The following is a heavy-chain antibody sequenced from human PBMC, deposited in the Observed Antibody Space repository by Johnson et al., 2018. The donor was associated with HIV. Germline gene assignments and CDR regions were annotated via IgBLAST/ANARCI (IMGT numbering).Heavy chain of an antibody. V-gene: IGHV3-30*02. CDR2: IRYAGSNK. D-gene: IGHD3-10*01. J-gene: IGHJ3*02. CDR3: AKANVSGSYWAFDI. CDR1: GFTFSSYG. Sequence: QVQLVESGGGVVQPGGSLRLSCAASGFTFSSYGMHWVRQAPGKGLEWVAFIRYAGSNKYYADSVKGRFTISRDNSKNTLYQQMNSLRAEDTAGYYCAKANVSGSYWAFDIWGQGTMVTVSS.